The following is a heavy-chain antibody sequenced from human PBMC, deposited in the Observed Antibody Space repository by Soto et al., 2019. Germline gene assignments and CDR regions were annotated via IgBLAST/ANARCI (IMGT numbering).Heavy chain of an antibody. CDR2: ISGRGVST. D-gene: IGHD1-26*01. CDR3: AKDSLYSGSYYDDY. Sequence: EVQLLESGGGLVQPGGSLRLSCAASGFTFSSSAMSWVRQAPGKGLEWVSAISGRGVSTFYADSVKGRFSISRDNSKNTLYLQLNSLRAEDTAVYYCAKDSLYSGSYYDDYWGQGTLVTVSS. V-gene: IGHV3-23*01. CDR1: GFTFSSSA. J-gene: IGHJ4*02.